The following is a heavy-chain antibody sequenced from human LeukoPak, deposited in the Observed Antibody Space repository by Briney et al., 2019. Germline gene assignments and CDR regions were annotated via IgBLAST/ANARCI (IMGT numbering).Heavy chain of an antibody. CDR3: AKGGGEDIVVVPAAIRGSIAAAGNYYFDY. CDR2: INHSGST. D-gene: IGHD2-2*02. J-gene: IGHJ4*02. V-gene: IGHV4-34*01. CDR1: GGSFSGYY. Sequence: SETLSLTCAVYGGSFSGYYWSWIRQPPGKGLEWIGEINHSGSTNYNPSLKSRVTISVDTSKNQFSLKLSSVTAADTAVYYCAKGGGEDIVVVPAAIRGSIAAAGNYYFDYRGQGTLVTVSS.